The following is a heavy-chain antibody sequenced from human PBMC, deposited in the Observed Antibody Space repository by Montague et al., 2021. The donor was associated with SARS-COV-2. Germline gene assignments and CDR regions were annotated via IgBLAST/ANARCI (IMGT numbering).Heavy chain of an antibody. V-gene: IGHV4-59*11. CDR3: AREFRIELWPTNGYFGL. D-gene: IGHD3-16*01. CDR1: GGSISGHY. CDR2: FDHSGNT. J-gene: IGHJ2*01. Sequence: SETLSLTCSVSGGSISGHYWSWIRQPPGKGLEWIGNFDHSGNTKYNPSLKSRATISVDTSKNQFALRLSSVTAADTAVYYCAREFRIELWPTNGYFGLWGRGTLVTVSS.